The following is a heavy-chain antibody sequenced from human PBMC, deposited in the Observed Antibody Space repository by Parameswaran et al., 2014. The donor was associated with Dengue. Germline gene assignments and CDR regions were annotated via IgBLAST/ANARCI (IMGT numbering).Heavy chain of an antibody. V-gene: IGHV3-11*01. Sequence: VRQAPGKGPEWVSYISSSGSTIYYADSVKGRFTISRDNAKNSLYLQMNSLRAEDTAVYYCARVRGYSSGLDDYWGQGTLVTVSS. CDR3: ARVRGYSSGLDDY. J-gene: IGHJ4*02. CDR2: ISSSGSTI. D-gene: IGHD6-19*01.